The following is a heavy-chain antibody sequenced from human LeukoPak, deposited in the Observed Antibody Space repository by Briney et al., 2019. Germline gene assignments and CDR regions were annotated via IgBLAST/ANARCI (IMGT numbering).Heavy chain of an antibody. D-gene: IGHD1-7*01. CDR2: IYNTRST. CDR3: ARVLSITGTPYYFDY. Sequence: SETLSFTCTVSGGSISSYYWSWIRQPAGKGLEWIGRIYNTRSTNYNPSLMSRVTMSIDTSKNQFSLKLRSVTAADTAVYYCARVLSITGTPYYFDYWGQGTLVTVSS. CDR1: GGSISSYY. V-gene: IGHV4-4*07. J-gene: IGHJ4*02.